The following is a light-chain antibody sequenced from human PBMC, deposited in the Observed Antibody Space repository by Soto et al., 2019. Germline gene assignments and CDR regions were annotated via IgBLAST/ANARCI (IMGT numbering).Light chain of an antibody. CDR2: GAS. V-gene: IGKV3-15*01. CDR1: QSVSNN. J-gene: IGKJ5*01. CDR3: QQYNNWPPVT. Sequence: EIVMTQSPATLSVSPGEGATLSCRASQSVSNNLAWYQQKPGRAPRLLIYGASTRATGIPVRFSGSGSGTEFTLTISSLQSEDFAVYYCQQYNNWPPVTFGQGTRLEIK.